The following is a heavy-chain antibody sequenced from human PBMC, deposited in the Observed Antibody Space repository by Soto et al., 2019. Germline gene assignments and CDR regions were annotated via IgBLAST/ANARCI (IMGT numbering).Heavy chain of an antibody. V-gene: IGHV3-13*01. Sequence: GGSLRLSCAASGFTFSSYDMHWVRQATGKGLEWVSAIGTAGDTYYPGSVKGRFTISRENAKNSLYLQMNSLRAGDTAVYYCARGRYCSGGSCYSRNFDYWGQGTLVTVSS. CDR3: ARGRYCSGGSCYSRNFDY. CDR1: GFTFSSYD. D-gene: IGHD2-15*01. CDR2: IGTAGDT. J-gene: IGHJ4*02.